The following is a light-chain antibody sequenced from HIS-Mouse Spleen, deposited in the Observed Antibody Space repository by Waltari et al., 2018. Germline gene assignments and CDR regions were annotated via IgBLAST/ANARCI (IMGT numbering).Light chain of an antibody. CDR3: NSRDSSGNHVV. J-gene: IGLJ2*01. CDR2: GKN. Sequence: SSELTQDPAVSVALGPTVSITCQGTSLRGYYPCWYQQKPGQAPVLVIYGKNNRPSGIPDRFSGSSSGNTASLTITGAQAEDEADYYCNSRDSSGNHVVFGGGTKLTVL. CDR1: SLRGYY. V-gene: IGLV3-19*01.